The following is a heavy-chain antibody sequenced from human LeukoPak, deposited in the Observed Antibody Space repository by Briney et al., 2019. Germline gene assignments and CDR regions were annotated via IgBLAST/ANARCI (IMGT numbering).Heavy chain of an antibody. CDR3: ARHRSNGSYPHY. J-gene: IGHJ4*02. CDR2: FFPGGSI. V-gene: IGHV4-4*07. D-gene: IGHD3-10*01. CDR1: GSPISGYY. Sequence: SETLSLTCTVSGSPISGYYWSWIRQPAGEGLEWIGRFFPGGSINYNPSVKNRVTTSVDTSKNQFSLRLSSVTAADTAIYYCARHRSNGSYPHYWGQGTLVTVSS.